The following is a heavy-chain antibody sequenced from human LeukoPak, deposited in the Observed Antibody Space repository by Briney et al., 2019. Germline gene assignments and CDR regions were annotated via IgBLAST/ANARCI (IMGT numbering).Heavy chain of an antibody. Sequence: GASVKVSCKASGGTFSSYAISWVRQAPGQGLEWMGGIIPIFGTANYAQKFQGRVTITTDESTSTAYMELSSLRSEDTAVYYCATESQGSSGYAAFDYWGQGTLVTVSS. CDR2: IIPIFGTA. CDR3: ATESQGSSGYAAFDY. CDR1: GGTFSSYA. J-gene: IGHJ4*02. D-gene: IGHD5-12*01. V-gene: IGHV1-69*05.